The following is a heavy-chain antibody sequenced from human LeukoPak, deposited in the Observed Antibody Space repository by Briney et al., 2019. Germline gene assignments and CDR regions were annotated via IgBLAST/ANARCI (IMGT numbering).Heavy chain of an antibody. CDR1: GGSISYSNW. CDR2: IYHSGST. Sequence: SGTLSLTCAVSGGSISYSNWWSWVRQPPGKGLEWIGEIYHSGSTNYSPSLKSRVTISVDKSKNQFSLKLNSVTAADTAVYYCARVVVGYSYGHNWFDPWGQGTLVTVSS. J-gene: IGHJ5*02. D-gene: IGHD5-18*01. V-gene: IGHV4-4*02. CDR3: ARVVVGYSYGHNWFDP.